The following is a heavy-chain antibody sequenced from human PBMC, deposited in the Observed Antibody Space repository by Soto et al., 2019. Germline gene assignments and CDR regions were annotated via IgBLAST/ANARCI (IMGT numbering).Heavy chain of an antibody. J-gene: IGHJ4*02. CDR3: ARILGYCSGGSCDY. Sequence: QVQLVQSGAEVKKPGASVKVSCKASGYTFTSYAMHWVRQATGQRLEWMGRINAGNGNTKYSQKFQGRVTITRDTSASTAYMELSSLRSEDTAVYYCARILGYCSGGSCDYWGQGTLVIVSS. D-gene: IGHD2-15*01. V-gene: IGHV1-3*01. CDR1: GYTFTSYA. CDR2: INAGNGNT.